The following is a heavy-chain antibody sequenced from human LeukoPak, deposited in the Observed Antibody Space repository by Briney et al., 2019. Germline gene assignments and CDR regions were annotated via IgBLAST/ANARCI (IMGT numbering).Heavy chain of an antibody. J-gene: IGHJ3*02. CDR3: ARGLTYYDFWSGHDAFDI. CDR2: IIPIFGTA. CDR1: GGTFSSYA. Sequence: GSSVKVSCKASGGTFSSYAISWVRQAPGQGLEWMGGIIPIFGTANYAQKFQGRVTITADESTSTAYMELSSLRSEDTAVYYCARGLTYYDFWSGHDAFDIWGQGTMVTVSS. V-gene: IGHV1-69*01. D-gene: IGHD3-3*01.